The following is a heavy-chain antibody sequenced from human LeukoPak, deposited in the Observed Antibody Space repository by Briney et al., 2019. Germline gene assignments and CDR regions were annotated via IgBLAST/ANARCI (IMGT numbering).Heavy chain of an antibody. Sequence: ASVKVSCKASGYTFTSYGISRVRQAPGQGLEWMGWISAYNGNTNYAQKLQGRVTMTTDTSTSTAYMELRSLRSDDTAVYYRARVNYYDSSGYYYYDYWGQGTLVTVSS. D-gene: IGHD3-22*01. CDR2: ISAYNGNT. J-gene: IGHJ4*02. CDR3: ARVNYYDSSGYYYYDY. V-gene: IGHV1-18*01. CDR1: GYTFTSYG.